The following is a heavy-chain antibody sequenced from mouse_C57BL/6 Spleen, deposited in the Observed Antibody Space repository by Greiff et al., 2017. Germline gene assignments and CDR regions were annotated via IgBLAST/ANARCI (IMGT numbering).Heavy chain of an antibody. D-gene: IGHD3-2*02. CDR2: ISDGGSYT. J-gene: IGHJ2*01. CDR1: GFTFSSYA. Sequence: EVHPVESGGGLVKPGGSLKLSCAASGFTFSSYAMSWVRQTPEKRLEWVATISDGGSYTYYPDNVKGRFTISRDNAKNNLYLQMSHLKSEDTAMYYCARDSSGPFDYWGQGTTLTVSS. CDR3: ARDSSGPFDY. V-gene: IGHV5-4*01.